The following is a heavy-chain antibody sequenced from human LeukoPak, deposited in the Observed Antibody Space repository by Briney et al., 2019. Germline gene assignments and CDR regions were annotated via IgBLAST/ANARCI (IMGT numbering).Heavy chain of an antibody. CDR1: GFTFSSYS. V-gene: IGHV3-48*01. CDR3: ARDRSIAAHDY. Sequence: PGGSLRLSCAASGFTFSSYSMNWVRQAPGKGLEWVSYISSSSSTIYYADSVKGRFTISRDNAKNSLYLQMNSLRAEDTAVYYCARDRSIAAHDYWGQGTLVTVSS. J-gene: IGHJ4*02. D-gene: IGHD6-6*01. CDR2: ISSSSSTI.